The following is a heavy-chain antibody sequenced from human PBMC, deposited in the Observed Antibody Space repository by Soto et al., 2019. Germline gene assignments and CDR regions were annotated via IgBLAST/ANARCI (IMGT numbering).Heavy chain of an antibody. CDR1: GFTFNNYA. CDR3: AKETPGIAAGAPS. D-gene: IGHD6-13*01. V-gene: IGHV3-23*01. J-gene: IGHJ4*02. CDR2: ISGTGGST. Sequence: PGGSLRLSCAASGFTFNNYAMNWVRQAPGKGLEWVATISGTGGSTYYADSVKGRFTISRDNSKNTLYLQMNSLRAEDTAVYYCAKETPGIAAGAPSWGQGTLVTVSS.